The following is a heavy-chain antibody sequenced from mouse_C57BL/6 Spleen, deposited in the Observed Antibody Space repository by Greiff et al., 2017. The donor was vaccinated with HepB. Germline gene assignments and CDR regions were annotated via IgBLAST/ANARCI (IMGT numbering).Heavy chain of an antibody. CDR1: GYTFTSYW. D-gene: IGHD2-5*01. CDR3: ARYAAYYSNYQYYFDY. J-gene: IGHJ2*01. V-gene: IGHV1-50*01. Sequence: QVQLQQPGAELVKPGASVKLSCKASGYTFTSYWMQWVKQRPGQGLEWIGEIDPSDSYTNYNQKFKGKATLTVDTSSSTAYMQLSSLTSEDSAVYYCARYAAYYSNYQYYFDYWGQGTTLTVSS. CDR2: IDPSDSYT.